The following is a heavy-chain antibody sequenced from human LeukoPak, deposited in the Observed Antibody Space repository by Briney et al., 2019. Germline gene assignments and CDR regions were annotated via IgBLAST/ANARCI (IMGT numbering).Heavy chain of an antibody. D-gene: IGHD2-15*01. CDR1: GFTFTDYY. V-gene: IGHV3-11*04. Sequence: KSGGSLKLSCAASGFTFTDYYMSWIRQAPGKGLEWIAQISSTGTTLYYADSVKGRFTISMDNAKNSIYLQMNSLRAEDTAVYYCARQPAEFNYWGQGAQVTVSS. CDR3: ARQPAEFNY. J-gene: IGHJ4*02. CDR2: ISSTGTTL.